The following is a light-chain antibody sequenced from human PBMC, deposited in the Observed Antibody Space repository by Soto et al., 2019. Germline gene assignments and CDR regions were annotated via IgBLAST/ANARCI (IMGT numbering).Light chain of an antibody. J-gene: IGLJ1*01. V-gene: IGLV2-8*01. CDR2: EVS. CDR3: SSYAGSNNFVV. Sequence: QSVLTQPPSASGSPGQSVTISCTGTSSDVGGYNYVSWHQQHPGKAPKLMIYEVSKRPSGVPDRFSGSKSGNTASLTVSGLQAEDEADYYCSSYAGSNNFVVFGTGTKLTVL. CDR1: SSDVGGYNY.